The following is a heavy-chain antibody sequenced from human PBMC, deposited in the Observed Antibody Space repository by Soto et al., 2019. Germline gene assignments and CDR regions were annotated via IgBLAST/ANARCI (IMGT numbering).Heavy chain of an antibody. Sequence: SETLSLTCSVSGDSIRSYYWSWIRQPPGKGLEWIGYIYYSGSTTYSPSLKGRVTISVDRSKNQFSLELTSATAADTAVYYCARDLRGAGTSGYYGMDAWGQGTTVTVSS. D-gene: IGHD6-19*01. CDR3: ARDLRGAGTSGYYGMDA. CDR2: IYYSGST. CDR1: GDSIRSYY. V-gene: IGHV4-59*01. J-gene: IGHJ6*02.